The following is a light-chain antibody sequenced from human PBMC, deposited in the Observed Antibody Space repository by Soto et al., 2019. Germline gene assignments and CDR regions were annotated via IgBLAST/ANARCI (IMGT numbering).Light chain of an antibody. J-gene: IGKJ4*01. CDR2: KAS. V-gene: IGKV1-5*03. CDR3: QQYKSYPLT. CDR1: QSISSW. Sequence: DIHMTQSPSTLSASVGDRVTITCRASQSISSWLAWYQQKPGKAPNLLIYKASTLESGVPSRFSGSGSGTEFTLTISSVQPDDFATYYCQQYKSYPLTVGGGTKVDIK.